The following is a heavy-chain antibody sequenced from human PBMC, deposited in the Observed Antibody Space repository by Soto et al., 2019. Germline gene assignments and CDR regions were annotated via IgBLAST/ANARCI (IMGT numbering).Heavy chain of an antibody. Sequence: QVQLVESGGGVVQPGRSLRLSCAASGFTFSSYGMHWVRQAPGKGLEWVPGIWYDGSNTYYADSVKGRFTISRDNSKNTLYLQMNSLRAEDTAVYYCARGSSGSYYGDDAFDIWGQGTMVTVSS. J-gene: IGHJ3*02. CDR1: GFTFSSYG. V-gene: IGHV3-33*01. CDR2: IWYDGSNT. CDR3: ARGSSGSYYGDDAFDI. D-gene: IGHD1-26*01.